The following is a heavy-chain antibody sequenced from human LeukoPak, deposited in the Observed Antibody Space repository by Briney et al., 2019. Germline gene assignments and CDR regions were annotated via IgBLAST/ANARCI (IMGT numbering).Heavy chain of an antibody. V-gene: IGHV1-2*02. CDR1: GYTFTDYY. D-gene: IGHD6-6*01. CDR2: INSNSGGT. J-gene: IGHJ4*02. CDR3: ARTSIAARRADFDY. Sequence: ASVKVSCKTSGYTFTDYYIHWLRQAPGQGLEWMGWINSNSGGTSYAQKFQGRVTLTRDTPTRTAFMELNRLTSDDTAVYYCARTSIAARRADFDYWGQGTVVTVSS.